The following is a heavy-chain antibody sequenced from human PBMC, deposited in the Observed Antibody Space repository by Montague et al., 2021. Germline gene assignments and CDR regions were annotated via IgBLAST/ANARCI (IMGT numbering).Heavy chain of an antibody. CDR1: GGSISSVGFY. D-gene: IGHD2-15*01. J-gene: IGHJ4*02. CDR3: ARSGGYCSGGRCDTFDY. Sequence: TLSLTCSLSGGSISSVGFYWSWILQHPGKGPEWIGSIYYSGSTNYNPSLKSRLTLSRDTSKNQVSLRLTSVTAAETAVYYCARSGGYCSGGRCDTFDYWGQGTLVTVSS. CDR2: IYYSGST. V-gene: IGHV4-31*03.